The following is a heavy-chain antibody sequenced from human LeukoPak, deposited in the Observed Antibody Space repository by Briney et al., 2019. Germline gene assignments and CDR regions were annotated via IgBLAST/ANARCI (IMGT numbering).Heavy chain of an antibody. CDR3: AKDLPNYDSSGPLDY. D-gene: IGHD3-22*01. CDR1: GFTFSSYA. Sequence: GSLRLSCAASGFTFSSYAMSWVRQAPGKGLEWVSAISGSGGSTYYADSVKGRFTISRDNSKNTLYLQMNSLRADDTAMYYCAKDLPNYDSSGPLDYWGQGTLVTVSS. CDR2: ISGSGGST. J-gene: IGHJ4*02. V-gene: IGHV3-23*01.